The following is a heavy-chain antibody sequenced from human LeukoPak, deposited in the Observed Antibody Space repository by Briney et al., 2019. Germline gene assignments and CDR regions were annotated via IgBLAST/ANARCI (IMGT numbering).Heavy chain of an antibody. CDR2: IRYDGSNK. J-gene: IGHJ4*02. CDR3: AKDIRGYFDWHTYFDY. Sequence: GGSLRLSCAASGFTFSSYGMHWVRQAPGKGLEWVAFIRYDGSNKCYADSVKGRFTISRDNSKNTLYLQMNSLRAEDTAVYYCAKDIRGYFDWHTYFDYWGQGTLVTVSS. CDR1: GFTFSSYG. V-gene: IGHV3-30*02. D-gene: IGHD3-9*01.